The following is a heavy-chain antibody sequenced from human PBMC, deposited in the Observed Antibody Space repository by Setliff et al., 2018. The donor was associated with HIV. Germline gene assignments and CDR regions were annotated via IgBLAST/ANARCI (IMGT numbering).Heavy chain of an antibody. J-gene: IGHJ6*03. V-gene: IGHV1-69*13. D-gene: IGHD3-10*02. CDR1: GGTFDSYA. Sequence: GASVKVSCKASGGTFDSYAISWVRQAPGQGLEWMGGIIPILGTPNYAQKFQGRVTITADESTSTAYMELSSLRSEDTAVYYCARIVRPSYYYYYYMDVWGKGTTVTVSS. CDR3: ARIVRPSYYYYYYMDV. CDR2: IIPILGTP.